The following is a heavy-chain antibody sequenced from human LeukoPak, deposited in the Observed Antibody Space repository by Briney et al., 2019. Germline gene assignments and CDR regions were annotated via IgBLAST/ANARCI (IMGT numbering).Heavy chain of an antibody. V-gene: IGHV3-23*01. CDR1: GFTFSSYA. D-gene: IGHD1-26*01. Sequence: PGGSLRLSCAASGFTFSSYAMSWVRQAPGKGLEWVSAISGSGGSTYYADSVKGRFTISGDNSKNTLYLQMNSLRAEDTAVYYCAKDIGGSYHRFDYWGQGTLVTVSS. CDR2: ISGSGGST. CDR3: AKDIGGSYHRFDY. J-gene: IGHJ4*02.